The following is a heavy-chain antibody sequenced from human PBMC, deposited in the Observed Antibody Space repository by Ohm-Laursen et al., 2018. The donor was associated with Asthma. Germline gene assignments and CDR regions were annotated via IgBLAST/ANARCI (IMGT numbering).Heavy chain of an antibody. CDR1: GFTFSSYG. CDR3: AKHTTQYSSGWYVFDY. CDR2: ISYHGYNE. J-gene: IGHJ4*02. Sequence: SLRLSCAASGFTFSSYGMHWVRQAPGKGLEWVAVISYHGYNEYYLDSVKGRFTISRDSSKNTLYLQMNSLREEDTAVYYCAKHTTQYSSGWYVFDYWGQGTLVTVSS. D-gene: IGHD6-19*01. V-gene: IGHV3-30*18.